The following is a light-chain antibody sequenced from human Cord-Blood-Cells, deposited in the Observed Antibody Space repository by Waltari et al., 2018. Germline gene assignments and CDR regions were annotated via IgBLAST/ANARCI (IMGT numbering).Light chain of an antibody. CDR1: QGISSY. CDR3: QQLNSYT. Sequence: IQLTQSPSSLSASVGDRVTITCRASQGISSYLAWYQQKPGKAPKLLIYAASTLQSGVPSRFGGSGSGTDFTLTISSLQPEDFATYYCQQLNSYTFGQGTKLEIK. CDR2: AAS. J-gene: IGKJ2*01. V-gene: IGKV1-9*01.